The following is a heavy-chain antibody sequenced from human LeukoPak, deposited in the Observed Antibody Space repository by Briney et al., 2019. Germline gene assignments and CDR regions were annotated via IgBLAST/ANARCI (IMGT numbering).Heavy chain of an antibody. CDR3: AKGVGEGAFDI. CDR1: GFTFNSYG. D-gene: IGHD3-10*01. V-gene: IGHV3-30*02. J-gene: IGHJ3*02. Sequence: GGSLRLSCAASGFTFNSYGMHWVRQAPGKGLEWVAFIWYDGSNKYYTDSVKGRFTISRDNSKNTLYLQMNSLRAEDTAVYYCAKGVGEGAFDIWGQGTMVSVSS. CDR2: IWYDGSNK.